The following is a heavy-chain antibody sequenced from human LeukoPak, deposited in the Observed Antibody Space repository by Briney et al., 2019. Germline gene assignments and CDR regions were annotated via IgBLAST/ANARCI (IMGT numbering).Heavy chain of an antibody. V-gene: IGHV5-51*01. CDR1: GFTFTNYW. CDR3: ARHRGEPGGVTAHTPGLGMDV. Sequence: GESLKISCKGSGFTFTNYWIAWVRQVPGKDLEWMGIIYPGDSDTRYSPSFQGQVTISADKSISTAYLQWSSLKASDTAMYYCARHRGEPGGVTAHTPGLGMDVWGQGTTVTVSS. D-gene: IGHD2-21*02. CDR2: IYPGDSDT. J-gene: IGHJ6*02.